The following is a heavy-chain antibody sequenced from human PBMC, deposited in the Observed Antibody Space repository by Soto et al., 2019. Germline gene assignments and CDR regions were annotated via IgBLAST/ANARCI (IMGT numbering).Heavy chain of an antibody. V-gene: IGHV1-69*02. CDR3: ARPLGVTIFGVASDAFDI. D-gene: IGHD3-3*01. CDR1: GGTFSSYT. J-gene: IGHJ3*02. Sequence: KVSCKSSGGTFSSYTISCVRQSPGQGLEWMGRIIPILGIANYAQKFQGRVTITADKSTSTAYMELSSLRSEDTAVYYCARPLGVTIFGVASDAFDIWGQGTMVTVSS. CDR2: IIPILGIA.